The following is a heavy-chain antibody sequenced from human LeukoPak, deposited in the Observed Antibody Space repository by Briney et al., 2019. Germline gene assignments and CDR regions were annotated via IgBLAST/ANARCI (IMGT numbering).Heavy chain of an antibody. CDR2: INPKSGGT. CDR3: ARDYYGSGSYIDAFDI. J-gene: IGHJ3*02. V-gene: IGHV1-2*02. Sequence: ASVKVSCKASVYTFTGYYMHWVRQAPGQGLEWMGWINPKSGGTNYAQKFQGRVTMTRDTSISTAYMELSSLRSDDRAMYYCARDYYGSGSYIDAFDIWGQGTMVTVSS. D-gene: IGHD3-10*01. CDR1: VYTFTGYY.